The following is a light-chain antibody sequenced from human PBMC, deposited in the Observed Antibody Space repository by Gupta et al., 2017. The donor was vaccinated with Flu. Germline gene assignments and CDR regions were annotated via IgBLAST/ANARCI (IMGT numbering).Light chain of an antibody. J-gene: IGKJ2*03. Sequence: DIVMTQSPLSLPVTPGEPASISCRSSQSLLHSNGYNYLDGYLQKPGQSPQLLIYLGSNRASGGPDRCSGSGSGTDFTLKISRVEAEDVGVYYCMQALQTPMYSFGQGTKLEIK. CDR1: QSLLHSNGYNY. V-gene: IGKV2-28*01. CDR2: LGS. CDR3: MQALQTPMYS.